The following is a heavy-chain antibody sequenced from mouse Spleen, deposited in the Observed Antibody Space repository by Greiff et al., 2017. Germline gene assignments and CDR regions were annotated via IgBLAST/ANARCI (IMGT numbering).Heavy chain of an antibody. CDR2: IHPNSGST. Sequence: QVQLQQPGAELVKPGASVKLSCKASGYTFTSYWMHWVKQRPGQGLEWIGMIHPNSGSTNYNEKFKSKATLTVDKSSSTAYMQLSSLTSEDSAVYYCARDYRYDFWYFDVWGAGTTVTVSS. CDR3: ARDYRYDFWYFDV. CDR1: GYTFTSYW. D-gene: IGHD2-14*01. J-gene: IGHJ1*01. V-gene: IGHV1-64*01.